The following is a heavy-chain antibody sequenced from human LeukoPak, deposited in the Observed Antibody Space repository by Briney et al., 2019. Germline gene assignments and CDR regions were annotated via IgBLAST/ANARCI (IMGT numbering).Heavy chain of an antibody. CDR3: ARGRHVLYFSMDV. D-gene: IGHD6-6*01. V-gene: IGHV1-8*03. J-gene: IGHJ6*03. Sequence: ASVKVSCKASGYSFTSYDISWVRQATGQGFEWMGWMNPSSGNTDYAQKFQGRVTLTRDTSINTAYMELSSLRSEDTAVYYCARGRHVLYFSMDVWGTGTAVTVSS. CDR2: MNPSSGNT. CDR1: GYSFTSYD.